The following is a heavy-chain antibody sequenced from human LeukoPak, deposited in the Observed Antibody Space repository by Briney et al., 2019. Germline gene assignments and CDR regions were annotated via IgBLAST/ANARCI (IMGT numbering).Heavy chain of an antibody. CDR3: AKTGAVQGPDGYNKKKKRDYYYYMDV. CDR2: ISYDGSNK. D-gene: IGHD5-24*01. V-gene: IGHV3-30*18. CDR1: GFTFSTHV. Sequence: PGGSLRLSCAASGFTFSTHVMHWVRQAPGKGLEWVALISYDGSNKYYADSVKGRFTISRDNSKNTLYLQMNSLRAEDTAVYYCAKTGAVQGPDGYNKKKKRDYYYYMDVWGKGTTVTVSS. J-gene: IGHJ6*03.